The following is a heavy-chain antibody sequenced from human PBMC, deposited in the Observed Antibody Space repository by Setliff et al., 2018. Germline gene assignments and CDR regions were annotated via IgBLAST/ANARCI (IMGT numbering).Heavy chain of an antibody. CDR2: ISWNSGSI. V-gene: IGHV3-9*01. D-gene: IGHD4-4*01. CDR1: GFTFDDYA. Sequence: PGGSLRLSCAASGFTFDDYAMHWVRQAPGKGLEWVSGISWNSGSIGYADSVKGRFTISRDNAKNSLYLQMNSLRAEDTALYYCTRPLIEMTTMGAFDIWGQGTMVT. J-gene: IGHJ3*02. CDR3: TRPLIEMTTMGAFDI.